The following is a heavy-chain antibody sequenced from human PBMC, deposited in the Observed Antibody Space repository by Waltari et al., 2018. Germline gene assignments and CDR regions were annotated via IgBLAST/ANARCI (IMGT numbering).Heavy chain of an antibody. V-gene: IGHV1-2*04. CDR2: SNPNSGGT. CDR1: GYTFTGYY. D-gene: IGHD1-20*01. J-gene: IGHJ4*02. Sequence: QVQLVQSGAEVKKPGASVKVSCKASGYTFTGYYMHWVRQAPGQGLGWMGWSNPNSGGTNYAQKFQGWVTMTRDTSISTAYMELSRLRSDDTAVYYCARASRLERYNWNYVDYWGQGTLVTVSS. CDR3: ARASRLERYNWNYVDY.